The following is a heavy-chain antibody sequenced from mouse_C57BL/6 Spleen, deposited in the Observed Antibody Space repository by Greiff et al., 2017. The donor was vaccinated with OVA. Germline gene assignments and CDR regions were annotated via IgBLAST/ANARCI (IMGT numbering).Heavy chain of an antibody. CDR1: GYAFTNYL. Sequence: QVQLQQSGAELVRPGTSVKVSCKASGYAFTNYLIEWVKQRPGQGLEWIGVINPGSGGTNYNEKFKGKATLPADKSSSTAYLQLSSRTSDDSAVYYYARGITTESYFDYWGQGTTLTVSS. D-gene: IGHD1-1*01. J-gene: IGHJ2*01. CDR3: ARGITTESYFDY. CDR2: INPGSGGT. V-gene: IGHV1-54*01.